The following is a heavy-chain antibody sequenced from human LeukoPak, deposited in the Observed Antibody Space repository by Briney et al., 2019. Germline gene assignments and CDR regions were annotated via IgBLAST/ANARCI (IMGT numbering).Heavy chain of an antibody. J-gene: IGHJ5*02. V-gene: IGHV3-7*01. Sequence: GGSLRLSCAASGFTFSSYWMRWVRQAPGKGREWGASIKQDGSEKYYVDYVKGRFTISRDNAKNSLYLQMNSLRAEDTALYYCARAPGEGWFDPWGQGTLVTVSS. D-gene: IGHD4-17*01. CDR3: ARAPGEGWFDP. CDR2: IKQDGSEK. CDR1: GFTFSSYW.